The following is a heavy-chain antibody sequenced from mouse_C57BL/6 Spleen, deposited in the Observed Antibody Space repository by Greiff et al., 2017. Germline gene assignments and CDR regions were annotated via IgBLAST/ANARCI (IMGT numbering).Heavy chain of an antibody. D-gene: IGHD2-4*01. V-gene: IGHV1-53*01. CDR3: ARSGYDYPYYFDY. Sequence: QVQLKQPGTELVKPGASVKLSCKASGYTFTSYWMHWVKQRPGQGLEWIGNINPSNGGTNYNEKFKSKATLTVDKYSSTAYMHLSSLTSEDSAVYYCARSGYDYPYYFDYWGQGTTLTVSS. CDR1: GYTFTSYW. J-gene: IGHJ2*01. CDR2: INPSNGGT.